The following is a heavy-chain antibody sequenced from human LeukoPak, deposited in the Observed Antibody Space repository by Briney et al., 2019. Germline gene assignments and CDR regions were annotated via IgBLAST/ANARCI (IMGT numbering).Heavy chain of an antibody. J-gene: IGHJ3*01. D-gene: IGHD6-13*01. Sequence: SETLSLTCTVSGYSISSGYYWGWIRQPPGKGLEWIGSIYHSGSTYYNPSLKSRVTISVDTSKNQFSLKLRSVTAADTAVYYCARISSSNWYNERGAFDVWGQGTTVTVSS. CDR2: IYHSGST. CDR3: ARISSSNWYNERGAFDV. V-gene: IGHV4-38-2*02. CDR1: GYSISSGYY.